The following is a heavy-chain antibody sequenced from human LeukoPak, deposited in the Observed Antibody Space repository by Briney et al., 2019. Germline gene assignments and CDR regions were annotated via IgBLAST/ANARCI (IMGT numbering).Heavy chain of an antibody. V-gene: IGHV3-23*01. CDR3: AKSDIVVVPAANPICGNYYYGMGV. CDR2: ISGSGGST. Sequence: GGSLRLSCAASGFTFSSYAMSWVRQAPGKGLEWVSAISGSGGSTYYADSVKGRFTISRDNSKNTLYLQMTSLRAEDTAVYYCAKSDIVVVPAANPICGNYYYGMGVWGQGTTVTVSS. J-gene: IGHJ6*02. D-gene: IGHD2-2*01. CDR1: GFTFSSYA.